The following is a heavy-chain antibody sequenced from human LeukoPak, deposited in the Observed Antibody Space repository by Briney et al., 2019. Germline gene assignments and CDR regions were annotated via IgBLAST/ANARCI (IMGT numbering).Heavy chain of an antibody. Sequence: ASVKVSCKASGYTFTSYGISWVRQAPGQGLEWMGWISAYNGNTNYAQKLQGRVTMTTDTSTSAAYMELRSLRSDDTAVYYCARDSGYDYGGDFDYWGQGTLVTVSS. CDR3: ARDSGYDYGGDFDY. V-gene: IGHV1-18*01. CDR2: ISAYNGNT. CDR1: GYTFTSYG. J-gene: IGHJ4*02. D-gene: IGHD5-12*01.